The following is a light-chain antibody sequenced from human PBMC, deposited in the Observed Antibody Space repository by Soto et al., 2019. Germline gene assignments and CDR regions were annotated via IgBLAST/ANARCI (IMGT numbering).Light chain of an antibody. CDR2: GSN. V-gene: IGLV1-44*01. CDR3: AAWDDRLNGPT. CDR1: SSNIGTYT. J-gene: IGLJ2*01. Sequence: QLVLTQPPSTSGTPGQRVTISCSGGSSNIGTYTVSWYQQFPETAPKLLIYGSNQRPSGVPDRFSGSKSGTSASLSIGGLQSEDEADYYCAAWDDRLNGPTFGGGTKLTVL.